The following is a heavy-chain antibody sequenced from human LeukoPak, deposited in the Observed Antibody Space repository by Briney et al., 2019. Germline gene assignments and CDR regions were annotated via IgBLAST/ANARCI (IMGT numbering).Heavy chain of an antibody. D-gene: IGHD2-21*01. CDR1: GGTFSSYT. CDR3: ERDRYFESRLAYCGGDCYLDI. J-gene: IGHJ3*02. Sequence: ASVKVSCKASGGTFSSYTISWVRQAPGQGLEWMGRIIPILGIANYAQKFQGRVTLTADKSTSTAYMERSSLRSEDTAVYYCERDRYFESRLAYCGGDCYLDIWGQGTMVTVSS. CDR2: IIPILGIA. V-gene: IGHV1-69*04.